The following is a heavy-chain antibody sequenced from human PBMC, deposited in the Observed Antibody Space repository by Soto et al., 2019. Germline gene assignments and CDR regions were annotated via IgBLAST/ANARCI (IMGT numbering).Heavy chain of an antibody. CDR1: GFTVSSNY. V-gene: IGHV3-53*01. D-gene: IGHD3-10*01. Sequence: EVQLVESGGGLIQPGGSLRLCCAASGFTVSSNYMSWVRQAPGKGLEWVSVIYSGGSTYYADSVKGRFTISRDNSKHTLYLQMYSLSAEDTAVYYCARHITMDPLLVYWGQGTLVTVSS. J-gene: IGHJ4*02. CDR3: ARHITMDPLLVY. CDR2: IYSGGST.